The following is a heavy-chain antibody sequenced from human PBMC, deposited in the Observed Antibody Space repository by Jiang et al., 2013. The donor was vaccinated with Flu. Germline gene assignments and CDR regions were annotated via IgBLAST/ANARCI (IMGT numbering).Heavy chain of an antibody. CDR3: ARVCRYCTNGGHDY. V-gene: IGHV4-61*01. D-gene: IGHD2-8*01. J-gene: IGHJ4*02. CDR2: IYYSGST. Sequence: GLVKPSETLSLTCTVSGGSVSSGSYYWSWIRQPPGKGLEWIGYIYYSGSTNYNPSLKSRVTISVDTSKNQFSLKLSSVTAADTAVYYCARVCRYCTNGGHDYWGQGTLVTVSS. CDR1: GGSVSSGSYY.